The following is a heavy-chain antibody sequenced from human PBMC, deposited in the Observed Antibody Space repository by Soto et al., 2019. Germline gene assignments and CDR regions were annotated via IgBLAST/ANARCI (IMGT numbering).Heavy chain of an antibody. D-gene: IGHD3-22*01. J-gene: IGHJ1*01. CDR3: ARDRVESGYPEYFQH. V-gene: IGHV3-53*01. CDR2: IYSGGST. CDR1: GFPASRNY. Sequence: GGPLRLSFVPPGFPASRNYMRGGPPDPGKGLEWVSVIYSGGSTYYADSVKGRFAISRDNSKNTLYLQMNSLRAEDTAVYYCARDRVESGYPEYFQHWGQGTLVTVSS.